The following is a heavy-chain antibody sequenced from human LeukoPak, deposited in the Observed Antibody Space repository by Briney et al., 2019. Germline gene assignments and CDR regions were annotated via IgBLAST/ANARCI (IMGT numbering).Heavy chain of an antibody. CDR3: ARAQQFYYYMDV. CDR2: ISSSSSTI. Sequence: GGSLRLSCAASGFTFRSYSMNWVRQAPGKGLEWVSYISSSSSTIYYADSVKGRFTISRDNAKNSLYLQMNSLRAEDTAVYYCARAQQFYYYMDVWGKGTTVTVSS. CDR1: GFTFRSYS. D-gene: IGHD6-13*01. J-gene: IGHJ6*03. V-gene: IGHV3-48*01.